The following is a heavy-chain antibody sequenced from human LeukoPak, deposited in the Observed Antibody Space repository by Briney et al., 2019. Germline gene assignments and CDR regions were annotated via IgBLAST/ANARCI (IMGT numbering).Heavy chain of an antibody. CDR2: IYHTGST. D-gene: IGHD3-10*01. CDR3: ARVGSYYGSGRAQKRYYYYGMDV. Sequence: SETLSLTCAVSGGSISSGGYSWSWVRQPPGKGLEWIGYIYHTGSTYYTPSLKSRVTISVDTSKNQFSLKLSSVTAADTAVYYCARVGSYYGSGRAQKRYYYYGMDVWGQGTTVTVSS. V-gene: IGHV4-30-2*01. J-gene: IGHJ6*02. CDR1: GGSISSGGYS.